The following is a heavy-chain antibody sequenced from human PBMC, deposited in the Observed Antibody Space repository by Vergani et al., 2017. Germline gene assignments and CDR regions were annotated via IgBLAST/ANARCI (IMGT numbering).Heavy chain of an antibody. CDR2: VNPEGTNT. D-gene: IGHD3-22*01. CDR1: GFTFEDYA. J-gene: IGHJ4*02. Sequence: EVQLVESGGGLVQPGRSLRLSCAASGFTFEDYAMHWVRQAPGKGLEWVSRVNPEGTNTPYADSVKGRFTISRDNSKNTMFLQMNNLRAEDTAVYYCAKDNVPGYYDSSGYCDYWGQGTLVTVSS. CDR3: AKDNVPGYYDSSGYCDY. V-gene: IGHV3-9*01.